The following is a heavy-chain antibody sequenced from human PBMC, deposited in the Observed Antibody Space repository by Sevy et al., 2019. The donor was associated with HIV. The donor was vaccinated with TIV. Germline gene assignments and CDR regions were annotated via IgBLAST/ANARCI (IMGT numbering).Heavy chain of an antibody. D-gene: IGHD3-3*02. CDR2: ISYDGSNK. J-gene: IGHJ5*02. CDR3: AREEASLEWLPRGWFDP. Sequence: GGSLRLSCAASGFTFSSYAMHWVRQAPGKGLEWMAVISYDGSNKYYADSVKGRFTISRDNSKNTLYLQMNSLRAEDTAVYYCAREEASLEWLPRGWFDPWGQGTLVTVSS. V-gene: IGHV3-30*04. CDR1: GFTFSSYA.